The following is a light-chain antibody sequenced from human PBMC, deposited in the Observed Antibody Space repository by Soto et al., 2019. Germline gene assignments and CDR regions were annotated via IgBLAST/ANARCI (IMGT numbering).Light chain of an antibody. CDR1: SSNIGSNY. CDR2: RNN. Sequence: QSVLTQPPSASGTPGQRVTISCSGSSSNIGSNYVYWYQQLPGTAPKLLIYRNNQRPSEVPDRFSGSKSGTSASLAISGLRSEDEADYYCAAWDDSLSGHVVFGGGTKLTVL. V-gene: IGLV1-47*01. CDR3: AAWDDSLSGHVV. J-gene: IGLJ2*01.